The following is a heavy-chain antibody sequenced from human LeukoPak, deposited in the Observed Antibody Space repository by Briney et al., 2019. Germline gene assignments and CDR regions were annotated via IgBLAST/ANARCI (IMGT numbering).Heavy chain of an antibody. CDR3: ARDLWLQSTYYFDY. Sequence: GGSLRLSCAASGFTFDDYAMHWVRQAPGKGLEWVSGISWNSGSIGYADSVKGRFTISRDNAKNSLYLQMNSLRAEDTAVYYCARDLWLQSTYYFDYWGQGTLVTVSS. CDR1: GFTFDDYA. J-gene: IGHJ4*02. V-gene: IGHV3-9*01. D-gene: IGHD5-24*01. CDR2: ISWNSGSI.